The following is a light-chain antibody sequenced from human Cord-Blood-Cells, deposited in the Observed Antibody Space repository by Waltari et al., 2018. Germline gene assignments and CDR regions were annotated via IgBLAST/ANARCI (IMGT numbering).Light chain of an antibody. CDR1: QSISSW. J-gene: IGKJ3*01. CDR3: QQYNSYIFT. V-gene: IGKV1-5*01. CDR2: DAS. Sequence: DIQMTQSPSTLSASVGDRVTITCRASQSISSWLAWYQQKPGKAPKLLIYDASSLEIGVPSRFSGSGSGTEFTLTISSLQPDDFATYYCQQYNSYIFTFGPGTKVDIK.